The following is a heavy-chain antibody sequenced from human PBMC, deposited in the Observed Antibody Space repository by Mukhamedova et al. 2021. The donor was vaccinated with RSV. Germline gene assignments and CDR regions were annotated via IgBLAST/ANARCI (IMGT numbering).Heavy chain of an antibody. V-gene: IGHV3-30-3*02. J-gene: IGHJ4*02. CDR3: AKGGLGKTTGYSSSGASDY. Sequence: AESVQGRFTISRDNSKNTLYLQMDSLRAEDTAVYYCAKGGLGKTTGYSSSGASDYWGQGTLVTVSS. D-gene: IGHD6-13*01.